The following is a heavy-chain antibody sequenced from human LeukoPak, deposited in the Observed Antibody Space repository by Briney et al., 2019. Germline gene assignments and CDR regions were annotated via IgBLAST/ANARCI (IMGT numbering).Heavy chain of an antibody. CDR2: ISYDGSNK. J-gene: IGHJ4*02. CDR3: ATLTHMGYIDY. CDR1: GFTFSSYA. Sequence: AGGSLRLSCAASGFTFSSYAMHWVRQAPGKGLEWVAVISYDGSNKYYADSVKGRFTISRDNAKNSLSLQMSSLRAEDTAVYYCATLTHMGYIDYWGQGTLVTVSS. V-gene: IGHV3-30-3*01.